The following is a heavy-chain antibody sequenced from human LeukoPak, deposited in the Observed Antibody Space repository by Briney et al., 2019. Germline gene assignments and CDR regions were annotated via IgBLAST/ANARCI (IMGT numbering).Heavy chain of an antibody. CDR3: ARHRGSSSLFDY. V-gene: IGHV4-59*01. CDR2: IYFSGST. J-gene: IGHJ4*02. D-gene: IGHD6-6*01. CDR1: SGSMSGYY. Sequence: PSETLSLTCTVSSGSMSGYYWSWLRQPPGQALEWIGYIYFSGSTNSNPSLKSRATISVDTSRNQFSLKLSSVTAADTAVYYCARHRGSSSLFDYWGQGTLVTVSS.